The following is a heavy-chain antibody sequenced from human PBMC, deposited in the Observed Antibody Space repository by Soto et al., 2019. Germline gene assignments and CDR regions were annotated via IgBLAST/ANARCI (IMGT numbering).Heavy chain of an antibody. CDR2: ISAYNGNT. Sequence: ASVKVSCKASGYTFTSYGISWVRQAPGQGLEWTGWISAYNGNTNYAQKLQGRVTMTTDTSTSTAYMVLRSLRSDDTAVYYCARDGSSGSQGGNWFDPWGQGTLVTVSS. V-gene: IGHV1-18*01. CDR1: GYTFTSYG. D-gene: IGHD6-19*01. J-gene: IGHJ5*02. CDR3: ARDGSSGSQGGNWFDP.